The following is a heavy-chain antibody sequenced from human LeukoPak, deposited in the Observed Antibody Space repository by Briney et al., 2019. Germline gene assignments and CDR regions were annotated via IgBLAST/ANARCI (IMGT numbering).Heavy chain of an antibody. D-gene: IGHD6-6*01. J-gene: IGHJ4*02. CDR3: ARDLYSSSPGGYFDY. CDR1: GFTFSSYA. CDR2: ISYDGSNK. Sequence: GGSLRLSCAASGFTFSSYAMHWVRQAPGKGLEWVAVISYDGSNKYYADSVKGRFTISRDNSKNTLYLQMNSLRAEDTAVYYCARDLYSSSPGGYFDYRGQGTLVTVSS. V-gene: IGHV3-30-3*01.